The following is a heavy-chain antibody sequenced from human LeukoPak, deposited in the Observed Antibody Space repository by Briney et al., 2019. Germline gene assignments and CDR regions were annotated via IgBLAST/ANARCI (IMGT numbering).Heavy chain of an antibody. CDR1: GGTFSSYA. J-gene: IGHJ4*02. Sequence: ASVKVSCKASGGTFSSYAISWVRQAPGQGLEWMGGIIPIFGTANYAQKFQGRVTITADESTSTAYMELSSLRSEDTAVYYCASMTNPGGSYLGYFDYWGQGTLVTVSS. CDR2: IIPIFGTA. CDR3: ASMTNPGGSYLGYFDY. D-gene: IGHD1-26*01. V-gene: IGHV1-69*13.